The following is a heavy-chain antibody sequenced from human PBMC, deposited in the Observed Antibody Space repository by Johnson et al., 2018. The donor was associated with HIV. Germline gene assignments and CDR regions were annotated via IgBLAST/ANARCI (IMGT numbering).Heavy chain of an antibody. V-gene: IGHV3-66*01. Sequence: EVQLVESGGGVVQPGRSLRLSCAASGFTVSSNYMSWVRQAPGKGLEWVSVHYSGGSTYYADSVKGRFTISRDNSKNTLYLQMNSLRAEDTAVYHCARERPGYGGQDAFDIWGQGTMVTVSS. CDR3: ARERPGYGGQDAFDI. D-gene: IGHD4-23*01. CDR2: HYSGGST. CDR1: GFTVSSNY. J-gene: IGHJ3*02.